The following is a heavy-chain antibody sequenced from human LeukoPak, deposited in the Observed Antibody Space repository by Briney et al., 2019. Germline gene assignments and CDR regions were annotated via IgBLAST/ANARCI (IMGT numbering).Heavy chain of an antibody. CDR1: GCTFTGYY. V-gene: IGHV1-2*02. D-gene: IGHD6-13*01. Sequence: GASVKVSCKASGCTFTGYYMHWVRQAPGQGLEWMGWINPNSGGTNYAQKFQGRVTMTRDTSISTAYMELSRLRSDDTAVYYCARGGIAAAGDYYYYYMDVWGKGTTVTVSS. CDR3: ARGGIAAAGDYYYYYMDV. CDR2: INPNSGGT. J-gene: IGHJ6*03.